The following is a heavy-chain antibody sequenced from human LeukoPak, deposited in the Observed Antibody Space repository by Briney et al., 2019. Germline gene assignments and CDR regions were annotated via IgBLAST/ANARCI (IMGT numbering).Heavy chain of an antibody. D-gene: IGHD4-23*01. V-gene: IGHV3-30-3*01. CDR3: AREGRVRWYDY. CDR2: ISYDGSNK. CDR1: GFTFSSYA. J-gene: IGHJ4*02. Sequence: GRSLRISCAASGFTFSSYAMHWVRQAPGKGLEWVAVISYDGSNKYYADSVKGRFTISRDNSKNTLYLQMNSLRAEDTAVYYCAREGRVRWYDYWGQGTLVTVSS.